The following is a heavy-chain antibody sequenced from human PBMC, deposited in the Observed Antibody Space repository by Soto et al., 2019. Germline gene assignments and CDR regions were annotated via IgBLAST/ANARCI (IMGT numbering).Heavy chain of an antibody. CDR3: ARGRRDSYTRYFEF. CDR1: GVSISSYF. Sequence: PSETLSLTCTVSGVSISSYFWSWIRQTPGKGLDWIGSISFSGATYSNPSLKGLAALSVDTSENHLSMTLSSVTSADRAVYFWARGRRDSYTRYFEFWGQGNQVIV. V-gene: IGHV4-59*01. J-gene: IGHJ4*02. D-gene: IGHD1-26*01. CDR2: ISFSGAT.